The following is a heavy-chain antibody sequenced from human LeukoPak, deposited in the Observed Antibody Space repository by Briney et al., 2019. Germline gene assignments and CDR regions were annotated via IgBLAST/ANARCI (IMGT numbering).Heavy chain of an antibody. Sequence: ASVKVSCKASGYTFTSYDINWVRQATGQGLEWMGWMNPNSGNTGHAQKFQGRVTMTRNTSISTAYMELSSLRSEDTAVYYCARGGVSYSAYYDYYYMDVWGKGTTVTVSS. J-gene: IGHJ6*03. D-gene: IGHD4-11*01. CDR1: GYTFTSYD. CDR3: ARGGVSYSAYYDYYYMDV. V-gene: IGHV1-8*01. CDR2: MNPNSGNT.